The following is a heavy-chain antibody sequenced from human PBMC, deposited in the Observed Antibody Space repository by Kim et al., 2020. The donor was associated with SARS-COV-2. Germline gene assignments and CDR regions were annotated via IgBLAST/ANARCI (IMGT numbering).Heavy chain of an antibody. Sequence: GGSLRLSCAASGFTFSSYGMHWVRQAPGKGLEWVAVIWYDGSNKYYADSVKGRFTISRDNSKNTLYLQMNSLRAEDTAVYYCAKEEYYDFWSGYSPLPDPEYYFDYWGQGTLVTVSS. J-gene: IGHJ4*02. D-gene: IGHD3-3*01. CDR1: GFTFSSYG. CDR2: IWYDGSNK. V-gene: IGHV3-33*06. CDR3: AKEEYYDFWSGYSPLPDPEYYFDY.